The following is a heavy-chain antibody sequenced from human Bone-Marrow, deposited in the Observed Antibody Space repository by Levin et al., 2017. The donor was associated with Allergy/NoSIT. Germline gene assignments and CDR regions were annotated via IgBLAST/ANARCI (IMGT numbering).Heavy chain of an antibody. Sequence: ASVKVSCKASGYTFTGYYMHWVRQAPGQGLEWMGWINPNSGGTNYAQKFQGRVTMTRDTSISTAYMELSRLRSDDTAVYYCARDRLSNPNLGDWFDPWGQGTLVTVSS. CDR2: INPNSGGT. CDR3: ARDRLSNPNLGDWFDP. J-gene: IGHJ5*02. D-gene: IGHD3-16*01. CDR1: GYTFTGYY. V-gene: IGHV1-2*02.